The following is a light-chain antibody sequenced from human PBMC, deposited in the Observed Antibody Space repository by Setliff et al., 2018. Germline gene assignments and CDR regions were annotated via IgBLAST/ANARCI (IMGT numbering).Light chain of an antibody. Sequence: QSVLAQPASVSGSPGQSITISCTGTSSDVGGYNYVSWYQQHAGKAPKLMIYGVTNRPPGVSDRFSGSKSGNTASLTISGLQAEDEADYYCSSYTTSTTRVFGGGTKVTVL. J-gene: IGLJ2*01. CDR1: SSDVGGYNY. CDR3: SSYTTSTTRV. V-gene: IGLV2-14*01. CDR2: GVT.